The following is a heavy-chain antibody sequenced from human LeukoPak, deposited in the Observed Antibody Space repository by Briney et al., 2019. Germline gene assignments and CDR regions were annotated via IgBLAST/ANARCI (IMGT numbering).Heavy chain of an antibody. D-gene: IGHD6-19*01. CDR3: ARDSSGWYRWFDP. CDR1: GGTFSSYA. CDR2: INPNSGGT. J-gene: IGHJ5*02. Sequence: GSSVKVSCKASGGTFSSYAISWVRQAPGQGLEWMGWINPNSGGTNYAQKFQGRVTMTRDTSISTVYMELSRLKSDDTAMYYCARDSSGWYRWFDPWGQGTLVTVSS. V-gene: IGHV1-2*02.